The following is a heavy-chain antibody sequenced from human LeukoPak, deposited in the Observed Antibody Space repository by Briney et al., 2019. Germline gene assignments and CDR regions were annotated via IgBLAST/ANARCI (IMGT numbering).Heavy chain of an antibody. V-gene: IGHV1-18*01. CDR2: ISAYNGYT. D-gene: IGHD2-21*02. Sequence: ASVKVSCKASGGTFSSYGISWVRQAPGQGLEWMGWISAYNGYTNYAQKLQGRVTMTTDASTSTAYMELRSLRSDDTAVYYCARDFAHRRVVTTHIGLDPWGQGTLVTVSS. CDR3: ARDFAHRRVVTTHIGLDP. J-gene: IGHJ5*02. CDR1: GGTFSSYG.